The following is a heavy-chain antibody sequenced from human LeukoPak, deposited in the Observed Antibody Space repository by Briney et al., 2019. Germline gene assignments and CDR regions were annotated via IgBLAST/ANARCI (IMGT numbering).Heavy chain of an antibody. V-gene: IGHV5-10-1*01. J-gene: IGHJ4*02. CDR3: ARHYSSGSDFDY. Sequence: GESLKISSKGSRYSFTRYWISWVRHMPWENREWMGRIDPGDSYTNYRPSFQSHVTISADKSISTAYLQWSSLKASDTAMYYCARHYSSGSDFDYWGQGTLVTVSS. CDR1: RYSFTRYW. D-gene: IGHD6-19*01. CDR2: IDPGDSYT.